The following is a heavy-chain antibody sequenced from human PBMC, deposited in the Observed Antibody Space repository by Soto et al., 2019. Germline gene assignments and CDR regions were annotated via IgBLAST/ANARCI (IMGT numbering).Heavy chain of an antibody. CDR1: GFTFSSYG. J-gene: IGHJ3*02. CDR2: ISYDGSNK. V-gene: IGHV3-30*18. D-gene: IGHD6-19*01. CDR3: AKEGGWYLGAFDI. Sequence: GGSLRLSCAASGFTFSSYGMHWVRQAPGKGLEWVAVISYDGSNKYYADSVKGRFTISRDNSKNTLYLQMNSLRAEDTAVYYCAKEGGWYLGAFDIWGQGTMVTVSS.